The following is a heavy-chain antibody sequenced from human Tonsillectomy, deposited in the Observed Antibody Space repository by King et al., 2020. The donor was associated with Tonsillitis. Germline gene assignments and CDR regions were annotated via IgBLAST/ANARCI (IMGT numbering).Heavy chain of an antibody. D-gene: IGHD6-19*01. V-gene: IGHV1-69*01. CDR2: IIPIFDTT. CDR3: ARLIVSRRGWYLGWFDP. CDR1: GGTFSNYS. J-gene: IGHJ5*02. Sequence: VQLVESGAEVRKPGSSVKVSCTASGGTFSNYSISWVRQAPGQGLEWMGGIIPIFDTTNYAQKFQGRVTITADESTSSAYMELSSLRSEDTAVYYCARLIVSRRGWYLGWFDPWGQGTLVTVSS.